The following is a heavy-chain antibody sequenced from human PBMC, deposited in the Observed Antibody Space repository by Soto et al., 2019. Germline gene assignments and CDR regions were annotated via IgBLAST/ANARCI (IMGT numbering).Heavy chain of an antibody. V-gene: IGHV1-18*01. Sequence: ASVKVSCKASGYTFTSYGISWVRQAPGQGLEWMGWISSYNGNTNYAQKLQGRVTMTTDTSTSTAYMELRSLRSDDTAVYYCARGSSSWYVDAFDIWGQGTMVTVSS. D-gene: IGHD6-13*01. CDR2: ISSYNGNT. CDR3: ARGSSSWYVDAFDI. J-gene: IGHJ3*02. CDR1: GYTFTSYG.